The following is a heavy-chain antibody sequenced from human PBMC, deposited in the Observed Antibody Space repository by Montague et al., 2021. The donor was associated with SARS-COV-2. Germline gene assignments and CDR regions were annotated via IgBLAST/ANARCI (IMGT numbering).Heavy chain of an antibody. V-gene: IGHV4-34*01. Sequence: SETLSLTRAVYGGSFSGYYWSWIRQPPGKGLEWIGEINHSGSTNXNPSLKSRVTISVDTSKNQFSLKLSSVTAADTAVYYCARGRRILLWFGELLSGGDYYGMDVWGQGTTVTVSS. D-gene: IGHD3-10*01. CDR2: INHSGST. CDR1: GGSFSGYY. J-gene: IGHJ6*02. CDR3: ARGRRILLWFGELLSGGDYYGMDV.